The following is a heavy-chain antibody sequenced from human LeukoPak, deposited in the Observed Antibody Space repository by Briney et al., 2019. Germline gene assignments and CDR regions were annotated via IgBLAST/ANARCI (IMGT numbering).Heavy chain of an antibody. CDR1: GFTFTSSA. CDR2: IVVGSGNT. Sequence: ASVTVSCKASGFTFTSSAMQWVRQARGQRLEWVGWIVVGSGNTNHAQKFQERVTITRDMSTSTAYMELSSLRSEDTAVYYCAAEPGIAAAGRVYDYWGQGTLVTVSS. J-gene: IGHJ4*02. V-gene: IGHV1-58*02. CDR3: AAEPGIAAAGRVYDY. D-gene: IGHD6-13*01.